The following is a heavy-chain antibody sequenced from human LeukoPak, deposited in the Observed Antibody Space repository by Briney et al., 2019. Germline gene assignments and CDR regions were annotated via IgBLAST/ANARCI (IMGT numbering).Heavy chain of an antibody. CDR1: GYSFTSYW. J-gene: IGHJ4*02. CDR3: ARGRLGATRN. V-gene: IGHV1-18*04. D-gene: IGHD1-26*01. CDR2: ISAYNGNT. Sequence: GESLKISCKGSGYSFTSYWIGWVRQMPGKGLEWMGWISAYNGNTNYAQKLQGRVTMTTDTSTSTAYMELRSLRSDDTAVYYCARGRLGATRNWGQGTLVTVSS.